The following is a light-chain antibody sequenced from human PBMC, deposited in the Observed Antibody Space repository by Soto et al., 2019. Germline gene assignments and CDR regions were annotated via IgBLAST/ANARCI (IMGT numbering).Light chain of an antibody. CDR1: SSDVGGYNY. J-gene: IGLJ1*01. V-gene: IGLV2-14*01. Sequence: QSSLAQPASVSGFPGQSITISFSGTSSDVGGYNYVSWYQQHPGKAPKLMIYGVSNRPSGVSDRFSGAKSGNAASLTISGLQADDEADYYCSSYTSSTAYVFGTGTKVTVL. CDR3: SSYTSSTAYV. CDR2: GVS.